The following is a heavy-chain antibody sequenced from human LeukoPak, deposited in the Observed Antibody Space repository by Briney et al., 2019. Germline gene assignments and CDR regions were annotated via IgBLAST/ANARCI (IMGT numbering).Heavy chain of an antibody. V-gene: IGHV4-39*01. J-gene: IGHJ4*02. CDR1: GGSISSNSYY. CDR2: IYYSGNT. Sequence: PSETLSLTCTVSGGSISSNSYYWTWIRQPPGKGLEWIGSIYYSGNTHYNSSLKSRVTISIDTSKNQFSLKLSSVTAADTAVYYCARTFSIVVVNFDYWGQGTLVTVSS. D-gene: IGHD3-22*01. CDR3: ARTFSIVVVNFDY.